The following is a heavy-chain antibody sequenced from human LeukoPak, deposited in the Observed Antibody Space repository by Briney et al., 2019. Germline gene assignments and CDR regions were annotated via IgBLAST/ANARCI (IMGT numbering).Heavy chain of an antibody. J-gene: IGHJ4*02. D-gene: IGHD4-17*01. V-gene: IGHV3-74*01. CDR3: ARDRLHYGEYEKTFDY. CDR1: RFTFSTYW. Sequence: GGSLRLSCAASRFTFSTYWMHWVRQAPGKGLVWVSRINSDGSSTGYADSVKGRFTISRDNAKNTLYLQMNSLRAEDTAVYYCARDRLHYGEYEKTFDYWGQGTLVSVSS. CDR2: INSDGSST.